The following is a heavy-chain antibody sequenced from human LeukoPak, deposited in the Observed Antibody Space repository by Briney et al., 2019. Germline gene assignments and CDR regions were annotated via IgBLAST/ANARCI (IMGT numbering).Heavy chain of an antibody. CDR3: ARDRAGNSCYVD. J-gene: IGHJ4*02. CDR1: GGSISSTDYY. V-gene: IGHV4-39*07. Sequence: SETLSLTCTVSGGSISSTDYYWGWIRQPPGMGLEWIGSIYYSGTTYYNPSLKSRVTISIDTSKNQFSLKLSSVTAADTAVYYCARDRAGNSCYVDWGQGTLVTVSS. D-gene: IGHD2-2*01. CDR2: IYYSGTT.